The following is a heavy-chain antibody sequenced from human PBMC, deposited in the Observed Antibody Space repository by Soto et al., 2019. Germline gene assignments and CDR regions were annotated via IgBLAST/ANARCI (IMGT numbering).Heavy chain of an antibody. J-gene: IGHJ4*02. D-gene: IGHD6-19*01. V-gene: IGHV3-9*01. CDR3: AKDRFGSGLYYFDH. CDR2: ISWNSVTI. Sequence: GGSLRLSCAASGFTFDDYAMHWVRQAPGKGLEWVSGISWNSVTIEYADSVKGRFTISRDNAKNSLYLQMNSLGVDDTALYYCAKDRFGSGLYYFDHWGQGTLVTVSS. CDR1: GFTFDDYA.